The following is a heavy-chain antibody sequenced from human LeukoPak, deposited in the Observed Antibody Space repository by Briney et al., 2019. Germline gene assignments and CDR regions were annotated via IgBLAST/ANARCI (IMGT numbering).Heavy chain of an antibody. CDR2: IRYDGSNK. Sequence: PGGSLRLSCAASGFTFSSYGMHWVRQAPGKGLEWVAFIRYDGSNKCYADSAKGRFTISRDNSKNTLYLQMDSLRAEDTAVYYCAKDRGGSSGWYLFDYWGQGTLVTVSS. V-gene: IGHV3-30*02. D-gene: IGHD6-19*01. CDR1: GFTFSSYG. J-gene: IGHJ4*02. CDR3: AKDRGGSSGWYLFDY.